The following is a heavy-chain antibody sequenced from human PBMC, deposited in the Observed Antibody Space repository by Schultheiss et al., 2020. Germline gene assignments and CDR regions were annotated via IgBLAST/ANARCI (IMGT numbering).Heavy chain of an antibody. Sequence: GGSLRLSCAASGFMFSSYWMSWVRQGPGKGLEWVANVDQDGNEKYYVDSVRGRFTISRDNAKNSLYLQMNSLRVEDTAVYYCARDRGITGTTLVYWGQGTLVTVSS. V-gene: IGHV3-7*01. J-gene: IGHJ4*02. D-gene: IGHD1-7*01. CDR3: ARDRGITGTTLVY. CDR1: GFMFSSYW. CDR2: VDQDGNEK.